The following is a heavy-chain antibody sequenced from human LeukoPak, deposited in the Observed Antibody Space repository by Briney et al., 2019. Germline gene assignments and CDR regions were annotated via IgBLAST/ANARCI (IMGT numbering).Heavy chain of an antibody. CDR1: IFTFSSYA. Sequence: GGSLRLFCAASIFTFSSYAMNWVRQAPGQGLECISAISGSGASTYYADSVKGRFTISRDKSKSTVYLQMNSLRADDTAVYYCATASPHMSTSGPGVYWGQGTLVTVSS. D-gene: IGHD5/OR15-5a*01. V-gene: IGHV3-23*01. J-gene: IGHJ4*02. CDR3: ATASPHMSTSGPGVY. CDR2: ISGSGAST.